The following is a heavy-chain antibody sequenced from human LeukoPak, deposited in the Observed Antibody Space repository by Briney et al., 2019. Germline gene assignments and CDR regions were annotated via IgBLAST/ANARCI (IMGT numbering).Heavy chain of an antibody. Sequence: GGSLRLSCAASGFTFSSYSMNWVRQAPGKGLEWVASISSGSTYISSADSVKGRFTIFRDNAKNSLYLQMSSLRAEDTAVYYCAREGVTMIRGVGHYDYWGQGTLVTVSS. CDR3: AREGVTMIRGVGHYDY. J-gene: IGHJ4*02. D-gene: IGHD3-10*01. CDR1: GFTFSSYS. V-gene: IGHV3-21*01. CDR2: ISSGSTYI.